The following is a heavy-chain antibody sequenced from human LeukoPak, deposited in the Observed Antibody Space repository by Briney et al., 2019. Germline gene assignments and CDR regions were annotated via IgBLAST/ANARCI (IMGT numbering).Heavy chain of an antibody. V-gene: IGHV1-69*04. J-gene: IGHJ3*02. Sequence: GSSVKVSCEASGGTFSSYAISWVRQAPGQGLEWMGRIIPILGIANYAQKFQGRVTITADKSTSTAYMELSSLRSEDTAVYYCASSGVSSSWYLGAFDIWGQGTMVTVSS. D-gene: IGHD6-13*01. CDR2: IIPILGIA. CDR1: GGTFSSYA. CDR3: ASSGVSSSWYLGAFDI.